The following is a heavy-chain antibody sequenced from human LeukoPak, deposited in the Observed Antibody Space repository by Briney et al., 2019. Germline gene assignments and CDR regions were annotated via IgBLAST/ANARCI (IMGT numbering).Heavy chain of an antibody. V-gene: IGHV4-59*01. Sequence: PSETLSLTCTVSGASISTYLWNWIRQPPGKGLEWIGYIYNSGTKSNPSLKSRVTISVDTSKIQFSLKLSSMTAADTAVYYCARASFNSYGIDGFDYWGHGTLVPVSS. CDR3: ARASFNSYGIDGFDY. D-gene: IGHD5-18*01. CDR2: IYNSGT. J-gene: IGHJ4*01. CDR1: GASISTYL.